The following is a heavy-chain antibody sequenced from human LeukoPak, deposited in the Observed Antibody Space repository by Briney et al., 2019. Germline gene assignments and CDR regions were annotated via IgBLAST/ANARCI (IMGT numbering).Heavy chain of an antibody. CDR2: INHSGST. CDR1: GGSFSGYY. Sequence: SETLSLTCAVYGGSFSGYYWSWIRQPPGKGLEWIGEINHSGSTNYNPSLKSRVTISVDTSKNQFSLKLSSVTVADTAIYYCARGFASSWYYFDYWGQGALVTVSS. D-gene: IGHD6-13*01. CDR3: ARGFASSWYYFDY. J-gene: IGHJ4*02. V-gene: IGHV4-34*01.